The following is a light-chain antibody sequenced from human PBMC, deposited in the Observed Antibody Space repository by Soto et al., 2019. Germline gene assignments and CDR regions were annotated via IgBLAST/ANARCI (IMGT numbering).Light chain of an antibody. V-gene: IGKV3-20*01. Sequence: LSPGERATLSCRASQSVSSSYLAWYQQQPGQAPRLLIYGASSRATGIPDRFSGSGSGTDFTLTISRLEPEDFAVYYCQQYGSSSWTFGQGTKVDIK. CDR1: QSVSSSY. CDR2: GAS. J-gene: IGKJ1*01. CDR3: QQYGSSSWT.